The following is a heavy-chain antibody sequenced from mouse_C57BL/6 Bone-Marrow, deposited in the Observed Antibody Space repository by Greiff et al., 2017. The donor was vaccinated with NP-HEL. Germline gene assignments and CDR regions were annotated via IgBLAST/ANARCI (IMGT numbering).Heavy chain of an antibody. CDR2: SRNKANDYTT. J-gene: IGHJ4*01. Sequence: EVKLVESGGGLVQSGRSLRLSCATSGFTFSDFYMEWVRQAPGKGLEWIAASRNKANDYTTEYSASVKGRFIVSRDTSQSILYLQMNALRAEDTAIYYCARDAFNWDNYAMDYWGQGTSVTVSS. CDR3: ARDAFNWDNYAMDY. V-gene: IGHV7-1*01. D-gene: IGHD4-1*02. CDR1: GFTFSDFY.